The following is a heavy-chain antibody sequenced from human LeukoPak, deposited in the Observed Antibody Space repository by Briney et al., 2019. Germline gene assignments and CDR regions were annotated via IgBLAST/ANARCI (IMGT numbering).Heavy chain of an antibody. J-gene: IGHJ4*02. CDR2: INHSGST. Sequence: SETLSLTCGVYGGSFSGYYWSWIRQPPGKGLEWIGEINHSGSTNHNPSLKSRVTISVDTSKNQFSLKLTSVTAADTAVFYCARGGTWPTYSDYWGQGILVTVSS. D-gene: IGHD5-12*01. V-gene: IGHV4-34*01. CDR1: GGSFSGYY. CDR3: ARGGTWPTYSDY.